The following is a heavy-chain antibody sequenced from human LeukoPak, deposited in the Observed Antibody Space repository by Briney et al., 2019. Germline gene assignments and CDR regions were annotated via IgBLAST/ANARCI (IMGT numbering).Heavy chain of an antibody. J-gene: IGHJ5*02. Sequence: ESGPTLFHPPPTLTLTCTFSGFSLGTRGMCVSWIRQPPGKALEWLALIAWDDDKYYSTSLKTRLTISKDTSKNQVVLTMTNMDPVDTATYYCARSRADYDYVWGSYQFGFDPWGQGTLVTVSS. V-gene: IGHV2-70*01. D-gene: IGHD3-16*02. CDR1: GFSLGTRGMC. CDR2: IAWDDDK. CDR3: ARSRADYDYVWGSYQFGFDP.